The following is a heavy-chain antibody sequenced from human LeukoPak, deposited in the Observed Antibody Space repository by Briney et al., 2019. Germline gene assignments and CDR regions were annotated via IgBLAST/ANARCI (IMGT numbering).Heavy chain of an antibody. D-gene: IGHD2/OR15-2a*01. CDR1: GFTFSSYS. J-gene: IGHJ3*02. Sequence: GGSLRLSCAASGFTFSSYSMNWVRQAPGKGLEWVSSISSSSYIYYADSVKGRFTISRDNAKNSLYLQMNSLRAEDTAVYYCARDRLLANAFDIWGQGTMVTVSS. CDR2: ISSSSYI. V-gene: IGHV3-21*01. CDR3: ARDRLLANAFDI.